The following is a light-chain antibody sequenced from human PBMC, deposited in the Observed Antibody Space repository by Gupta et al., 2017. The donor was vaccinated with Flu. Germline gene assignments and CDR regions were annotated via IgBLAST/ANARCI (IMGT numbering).Light chain of an antibody. CDR3: SSYTSTSTVYV. CDR2: DVS. V-gene: IGLV2-14*01. J-gene: IGLJ1*01. Sequence: QSALTQPASVSGSPAPSITISCTGTSSDVGRSDSVSWYQQYPGKAPKLLIYDVSRRPSGVSSRFSGSKSGNTASLTSSGLQAEDETDYFCSSYTSTSTVYVFGTGTKVTVL. CDR1: SSDVGRSDS.